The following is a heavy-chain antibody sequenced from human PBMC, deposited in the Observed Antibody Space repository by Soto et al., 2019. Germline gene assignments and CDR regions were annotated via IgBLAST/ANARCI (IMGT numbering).Heavy chain of an antibody. CDR3: ARAGFSYGPRLY. CDR2: VFYSGAT. D-gene: IGHD3-10*01. J-gene: IGHJ4*02. V-gene: IGHV4-30-4*01. Sequence: QVQLKESGPGLVKPSETLSLTCNVSGGPIKTGDYYWNWIRQHPGKGLEWIGYVFYSGATNYSPSLKRRAAITMDTSKNPFSPGLTSVTAADTAVYYCARAGFSYGPRLYWGQGIRVTVST. CDR1: GGPIKTGDYY.